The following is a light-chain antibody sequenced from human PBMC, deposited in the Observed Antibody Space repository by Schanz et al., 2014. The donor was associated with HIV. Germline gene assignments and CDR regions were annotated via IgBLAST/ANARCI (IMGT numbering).Light chain of an antibody. J-gene: IGKJ1*01. CDR3: QQYDRSSWT. CDR2: ATS. Sequence: EIVLTQSPGSLSLSPGGRATLSCGASQSVSSNLAWYQQKRDQPPRLVIYATSTRAAGIPDRFSGTGSGTDFTLTISSLQPDDFATYYCQQYDRSSWTFGLGTKVETK. CDR1: QSVSSN. V-gene: IGKV3-20*01.